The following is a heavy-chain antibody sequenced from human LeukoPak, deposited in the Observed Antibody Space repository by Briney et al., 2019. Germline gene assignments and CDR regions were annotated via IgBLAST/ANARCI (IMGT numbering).Heavy chain of an antibody. Sequence: GGSLRLSCAASGFTVSSNYMNWVRQAPGKGLEWVSSISGGNSYIYYANSVKGRFTISRDNARNSLFLQMNSLRAEDTAMYYCARDLSSYTFDYWGQGTLVTVSS. D-gene: IGHD3-3*01. J-gene: IGHJ4*02. CDR3: ARDLSSYTFDY. CDR1: GFTVSSNY. CDR2: ISGGNSYI. V-gene: IGHV3-21*01.